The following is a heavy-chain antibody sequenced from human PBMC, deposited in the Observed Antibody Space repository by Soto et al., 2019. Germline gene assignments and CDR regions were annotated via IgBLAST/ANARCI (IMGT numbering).Heavy chain of an antibody. CDR3: ARRGYSGYDHFYFDY. Sequence: KTSETLSLTCTVSGGSISSGGYYWSWIRQHPGKGLEWIGYIYYSGSTYYNPSLKSRVTISVDTSKNQFSLKLSSVTAADTAVYYCARRGYSGYDHFYFDYWGQGTLVTVSS. CDR1: GGSISSGGYY. V-gene: IGHV4-31*03. D-gene: IGHD5-12*01. CDR2: IYYSGST. J-gene: IGHJ4*02.